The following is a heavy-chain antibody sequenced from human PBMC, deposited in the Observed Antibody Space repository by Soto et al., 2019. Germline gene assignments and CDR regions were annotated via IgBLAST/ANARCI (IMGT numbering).Heavy chain of an antibody. Sequence: GSLRLSCAASGFTFSSYGMHWVRQAPGKGLEWVAVISYDGSNKYYADSVKGRFTISRDNSKNTLYLQMNSLRAEDTAVYYCARDARSDYYGSGKSYYGMDVWGQGTTVTVSS. CDR1: GFTFSSYG. CDR3: ARDARSDYYGSGKSYYGMDV. J-gene: IGHJ6*02. D-gene: IGHD3-10*01. CDR2: ISYDGSNK. V-gene: IGHV3-30*03.